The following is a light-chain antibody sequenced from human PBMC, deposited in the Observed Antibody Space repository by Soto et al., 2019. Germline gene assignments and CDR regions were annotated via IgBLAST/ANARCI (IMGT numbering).Light chain of an antibody. J-gene: IGKJ5*01. Sequence: EIVLTQSPATLSSFPGDRVTLSCRASQYINTRLAWYQHRPGQAPRLLIYQTSIRAAGIPARFSGSGPGTDFTLTISSLEPEDFAVYYCQQRSNWPPITFGQGTRLAIK. V-gene: IGKV3D-11*01. CDR3: QQRSNWPPIT. CDR2: QTS. CDR1: QYINTR.